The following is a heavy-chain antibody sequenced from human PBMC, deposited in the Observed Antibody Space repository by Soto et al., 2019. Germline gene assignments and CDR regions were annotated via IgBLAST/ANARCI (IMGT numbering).Heavy chain of an antibody. CDR3: ASSKYDVVAGSVWFDP. D-gene: IGHD2-21*01. Sequence: PSETLSLTCAVSGGSITSGGSSWGWIRQPQGQGLEWIGYMYHSGNTYYNQSLTVRVTISLDHSRNQFSLRLNSGTAADTAVYFCASSKYDVVAGSVWFDPWGQGTLVTVSS. CDR2: MYHSGNT. J-gene: IGHJ5*02. V-gene: IGHV4-30-2*01. CDR1: GGSITSGGSS.